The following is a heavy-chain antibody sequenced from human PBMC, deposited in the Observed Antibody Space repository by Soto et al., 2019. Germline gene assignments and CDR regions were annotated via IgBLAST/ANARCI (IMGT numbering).Heavy chain of an antibody. CDR1: GFIFAKYG. Sequence: LRLSCAASGFIFAKYGMHWVRQAPGKGLEWVALITYEGSNKYYADAVKGRFTISRDNVENMVSLQLDGLRGEDTAVYYCAKARGANNWANYYGLDVWGQGTTVTSP. CDR3: AKARGANNWANYYGLDV. J-gene: IGHJ6*02. CDR2: ITYEGSNK. D-gene: IGHD1-1*01. V-gene: IGHV3-30*18.